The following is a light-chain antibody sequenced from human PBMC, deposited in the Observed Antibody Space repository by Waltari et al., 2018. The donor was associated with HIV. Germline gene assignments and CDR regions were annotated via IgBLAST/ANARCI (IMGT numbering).Light chain of an antibody. CDR1: TSDVGDYHY. J-gene: IGLJ2*01. V-gene: IGLV2-11*01. CDR2: DVT. CDR3: CSYAGSNTLV. Sequence: QSALTQPRSVSGSPGQSVTISCAGTTSDVGDYHYVSWYQHHPGQAPKLMIYDVTKRSPGVPDRCSGSRSGNTASLTISGLQAEDEADYYCCSYAGSNTLVFGGGTKLTVL.